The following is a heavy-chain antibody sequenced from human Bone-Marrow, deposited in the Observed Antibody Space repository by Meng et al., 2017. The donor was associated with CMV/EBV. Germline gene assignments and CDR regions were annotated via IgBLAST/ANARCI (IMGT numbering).Heavy chain of an antibody. CDR1: SFSGYY. D-gene: IGHD2-2*01. J-gene: IGHJ4*02. CDR3: ARGAYCSSTSCYCGALDY. V-gene: IGHV4-34*01. CDR2: INHSGST. Sequence: SFSGYYWSWIRQPPGKGLEWIGEINHSGSTNYNPSLKSRVTISVDTSKNQFSLKLSSVTAADTAVYYCARGAYCSSTSCYCGALDYWGQGTLVTVSS.